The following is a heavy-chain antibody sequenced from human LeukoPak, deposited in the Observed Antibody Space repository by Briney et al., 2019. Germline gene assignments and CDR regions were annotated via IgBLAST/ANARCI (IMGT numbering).Heavy chain of an antibody. CDR1: GFTFSHYA. CDR2: VSAEGDRR. CDR3: VRDLSGHYSFDH. Sequence: GGSLRLSCAASGFTFSHYAMHWVRRAPGKGLEWITFVSAEGDRRYYADSVKGRFTISRDDSRNTLYLQMNSLRPEDSALYYCVRDLSGHYSFDHWGQGALVTVSS. J-gene: IGHJ4*02. D-gene: IGHD4-17*01. V-gene: IGHV3-30*01.